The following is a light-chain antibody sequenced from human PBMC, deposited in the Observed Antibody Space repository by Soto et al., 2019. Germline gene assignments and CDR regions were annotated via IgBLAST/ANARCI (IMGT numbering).Light chain of an antibody. CDR1: QSVLYSSNNKNY. CDR2: WAS. CDR3: QQYYSTPWT. J-gene: IGKJ1*01. V-gene: IGKV4-1*01. Sequence: DIVMTQSPDSLAVSLGERATINCKSSQSVLYSSNNKNYLAWYQQKPGQPPKLLIYWASTRESGVPDRFSGSGSGTDFTLTINSLHAEDVAVYYCQQYYSTPWTFGQGTKVEIK.